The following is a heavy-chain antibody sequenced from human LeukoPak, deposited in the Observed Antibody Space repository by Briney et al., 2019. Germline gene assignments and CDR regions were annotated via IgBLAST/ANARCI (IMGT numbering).Heavy chain of an antibody. CDR2: ISYDGSNK. Sequence: QPGRSLRLSCAASGFTFSSYAMHWVRQAPGKGLEWVAVISYDGSNKYYADSVKGRFTISRDNSKNTLYLRMNSLRAEDTAVYYCARPLPGGGLDAFDIWGQGTMVTVSS. V-gene: IGHV3-30-3*01. J-gene: IGHJ3*02. D-gene: IGHD1-14*01. CDR3: ARPLPGGGLDAFDI. CDR1: GFTFSSYA.